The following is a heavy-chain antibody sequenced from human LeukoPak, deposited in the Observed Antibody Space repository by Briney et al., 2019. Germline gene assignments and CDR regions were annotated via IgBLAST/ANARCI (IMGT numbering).Heavy chain of an antibody. Sequence: KPSETLSLTCTVSGGSVSSSSYYWSWIRQPPGKGLEWIGYIYYSGSTNYNPSLKSRVTISVDTSKNQFSLKLSSVTAADTAVYYCARDLYSYMDVWGKGTTVTISS. V-gene: IGHV4-61*01. D-gene: IGHD2-21*01. J-gene: IGHJ6*04. CDR3: ARDLYSYMDV. CDR1: GGSVSSSSYY. CDR2: IYYSGST.